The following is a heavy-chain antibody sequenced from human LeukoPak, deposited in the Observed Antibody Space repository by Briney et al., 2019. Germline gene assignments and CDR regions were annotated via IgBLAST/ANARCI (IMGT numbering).Heavy chain of an antibody. CDR2: IIHSGST. CDR3: ARRTVRGVIKY. Sequence: GSLRLSCSASGFTFSNYAMNWVRQPPGKGLEWIGEIIHSGSTNYNPSLKSRVTISIDTSKNQFSLQLSSVTAADTAVYYCARRTVRGVIKYWDQGTLVTVSS. V-gene: IGHV4-34*12. J-gene: IGHJ4*02. D-gene: IGHD3-10*01. CDR1: GFTFSNYA.